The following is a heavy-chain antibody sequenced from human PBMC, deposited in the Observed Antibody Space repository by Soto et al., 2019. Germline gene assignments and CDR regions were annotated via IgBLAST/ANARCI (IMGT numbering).Heavy chain of an antibody. CDR1: GGSFSGYY. D-gene: IGHD1-26*01. V-gene: IGHV4-34*01. J-gene: IGHJ4*02. Sequence: PSETLSLTCAVYGGSFSGYYWSWIRQPPGKGLEWIGEINHSGSTNYNPSLKSRVTISVDTSKNQFSLKLSSVTAADTAVYYCARGLSAIVFWGQGTLVSVSS. CDR3: ARGLSAIVF. CDR2: INHSGST.